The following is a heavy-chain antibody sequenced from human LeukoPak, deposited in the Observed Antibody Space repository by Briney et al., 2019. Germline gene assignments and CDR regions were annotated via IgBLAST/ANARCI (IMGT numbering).Heavy chain of an antibody. CDR2: IYTSGST. CDR3: ARCIAAAGIFDY. D-gene: IGHD6-13*01. CDR1: GGSISSYY. J-gene: IGHJ4*02. V-gene: IGHV4-4*07. Sequence: PSETLSLTCTVCGGSISSYYWSWIRQPVGKGLEGIGRIYTSGSTNYNPCLTSRVTMSIDTSKNQFSLKLSSVTPTDSAVSYCARCIAAAGIFDYWGQGTLVPVSS.